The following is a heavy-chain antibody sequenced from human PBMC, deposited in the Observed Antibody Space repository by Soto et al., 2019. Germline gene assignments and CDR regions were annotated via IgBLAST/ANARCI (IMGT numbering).Heavy chain of an antibody. CDR2: SIPIFGTA. CDR1: GGTFSSYA. Sequence: QVQLVQSGAEVKKPGSSVKVSCKASGGTFSSYAISWVRQAPGQGLEWMGGSIPIFGTANYAQKFQGRVTITADESTSTAYMELSSLRSEDTAVYYCASPLHPVVPAAQYPYYYYGMDVWGQGTTVTVSS. J-gene: IGHJ6*02. V-gene: IGHV1-69*01. CDR3: ASPLHPVVPAAQYPYYYYGMDV. D-gene: IGHD2-2*01.